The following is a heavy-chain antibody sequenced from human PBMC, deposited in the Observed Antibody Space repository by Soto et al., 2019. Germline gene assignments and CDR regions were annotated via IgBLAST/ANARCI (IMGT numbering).Heavy chain of an antibody. CDR2: IWYDGSNK. J-gene: IGHJ4*02. V-gene: IGHV3-33*01. CDR3: ARKSDYNYGYIDY. D-gene: IGHD5-18*01. CDR1: GFTFSSFG. Sequence: LRLSCAASGFTFSSFGMHWVRQAPGKGLEWVAVIWYDGSNKYYADSVKGRFTISRDNSKNTLYLQMNSLRAEDTAVYYCARKSDYNYGYIDYWGQGALVTVSS.